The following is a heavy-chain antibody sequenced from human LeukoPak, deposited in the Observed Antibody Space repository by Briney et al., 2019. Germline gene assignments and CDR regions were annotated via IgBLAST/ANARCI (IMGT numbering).Heavy chain of an antibody. CDR3: ARGLGQYDY. D-gene: IGHD5-24*01. V-gene: IGHV4-34*01. J-gene: IGHJ4*02. CDR1: VEPFSNYF. Sequence: SETLSLTCAVYVEPFSNYFWSWIRQSPGKGLGWIGEINHSGSTNYNSSLTSRVTISVDTSKNQFSLNLSSVTAADTAIYYCARGLGQYDYWGQGTLVTVSS. CDR2: INHSGST.